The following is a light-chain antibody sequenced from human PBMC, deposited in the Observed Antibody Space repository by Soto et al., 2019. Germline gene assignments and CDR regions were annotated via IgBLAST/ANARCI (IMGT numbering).Light chain of an antibody. J-gene: IGKJ1*01. CDR1: QSVSSSY. Sequence: EIVLTQSPGTLSLSPGERATLSCRASQSVSSSYLAWYQQKPGQAPGLLIYGASSRATGIPDRFSGSGSGTDFTLTISRLEPEDFAVYYCQQRSNWPWTFGQGTKVDIK. CDR2: GAS. CDR3: QQRSNWPWT. V-gene: IGKV3D-20*02.